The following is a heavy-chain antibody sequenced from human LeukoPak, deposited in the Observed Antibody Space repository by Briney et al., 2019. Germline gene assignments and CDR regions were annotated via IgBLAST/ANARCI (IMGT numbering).Heavy chain of an antibody. CDR1: GYTFTNYY. Sequence: ASVKVSCKASGYTFTNYYMHWVRQAPGQGLEWMGIINPSGGSTSYAQKFQGRVTMTRDTSTSTVYMELSSLRSEDTAVYYCARDFAYGSGSYYRTDWFDPWGQGTLVTVSS. CDR2: INPSGGST. D-gene: IGHD3-10*01. V-gene: IGHV1-46*01. CDR3: ARDFAYGSGSYYRTDWFDP. J-gene: IGHJ5*02.